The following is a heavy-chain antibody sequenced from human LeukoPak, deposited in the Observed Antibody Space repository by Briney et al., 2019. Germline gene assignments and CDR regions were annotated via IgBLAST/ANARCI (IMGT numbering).Heavy chain of an antibody. D-gene: IGHD6-13*01. CDR2: ISSTNSYI. CDR1: EFSFSSFS. V-gene: IGHV3-21*01. J-gene: IGHJ6*03. Sequence: GGSLRLSCAASEFSFSSFSMNWVRQAPGKGLEWVSSISSTNSYIYYADSVKGRFTISRDNAKNSLYLQMNSLRAEDTAVYFCARDTREITAVASTYHYYYMDVWGKGTTVTVSS. CDR3: ARDTREITAVASTYHYYYMDV.